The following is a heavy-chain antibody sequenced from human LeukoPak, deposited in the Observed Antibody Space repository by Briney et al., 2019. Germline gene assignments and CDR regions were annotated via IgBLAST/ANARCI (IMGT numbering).Heavy chain of an antibody. V-gene: IGHV1-2*02. CDR3: ALVTAGNWRFDP. CDR1: GGTFSSYA. CDR2: INPNSGGT. J-gene: IGHJ5*02. D-gene: IGHD2-21*02. Sequence: GASVKVSCKASGGTFSSYAISWVRQAPGQGLEWMGWINPNSGGTNYAQKLQGRVTLTRDTSISTGYMELSSLRSDDTAVYYCALVTAGNWRFDPWGQGTLVTVSS.